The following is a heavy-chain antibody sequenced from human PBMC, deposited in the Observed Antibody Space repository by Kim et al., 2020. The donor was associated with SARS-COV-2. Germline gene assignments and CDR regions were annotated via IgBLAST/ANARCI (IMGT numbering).Heavy chain of an antibody. V-gene: IGHV4-31*03. J-gene: IGHJ5*02. CDR1: GGSISSGGYY. CDR2: IYYSGST. Sequence: SETLSLTCTVSGGSISSGGYYWSWIRQHPGKGLEWIGYIYYSGSTYYNPSLKSRVTISVDTSKNQFSLKLSSVTAADTAVYYCARSKGLRYFDWSLDPWGQRTLVTVSS. D-gene: IGHD3-9*01. CDR3: ARSKGLRYFDWSLDP.